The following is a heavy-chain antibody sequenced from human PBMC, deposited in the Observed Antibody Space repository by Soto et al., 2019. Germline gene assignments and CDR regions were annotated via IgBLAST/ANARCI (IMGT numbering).Heavy chain of an antibody. D-gene: IGHD1-1*01. CDR1: GCSIISGDYY. CDR2: IYYSGST. CDR3: ARGTEPATLVGGWFDP. J-gene: IGHJ5*02. V-gene: IGHV4-30-4*01. Sequence: LTCTVSGCSIISGDYYWSWIRQPPGKGLEWIGYIYYSGSTYYNPSLKSRVILSVATSKNQFSMKLSSVTAADTAVYYCARGTEPATLVGGWFDPWGQGTLVT.